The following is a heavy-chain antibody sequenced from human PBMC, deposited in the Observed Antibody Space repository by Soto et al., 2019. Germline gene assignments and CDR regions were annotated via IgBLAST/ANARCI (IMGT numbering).Heavy chain of an antibody. CDR2: IYPRDSEV. V-gene: IGHV5-51*01. Sequence: EVQLVQSGAEVRKPGDSLKISCKTSGYGFTGFWIGWVRQMPGKGLEWMGIIYPRDSEVKYGPSFQGHVTISVDTSIDTAYLQWTRLNISVTAIYYCARHLEVPFHGRVTFYYGLDVWGQGTTVTVSS. CDR3: ARHLEVPFHGRVTFYYGLDV. J-gene: IGHJ6*02. CDR1: GYGFTGFW.